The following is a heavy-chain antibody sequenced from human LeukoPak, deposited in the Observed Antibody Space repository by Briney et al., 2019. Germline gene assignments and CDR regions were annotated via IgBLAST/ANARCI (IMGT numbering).Heavy chain of an antibody. D-gene: IGHD6-6*01. Sequence: GASVKVSCKASGGTFSSYAISWVRQAPGQGLEWMGGIIPIFGTANYAQKFQGRVTITTDESTSTAYMELSSLRSEDTAVYYCATKGTEYSSSSTPLFSMDAWGKGTTVTVSS. J-gene: IGHJ6*03. CDR1: GGTFSSYA. CDR3: ATKGTEYSSSSTPLFSMDA. CDR2: IIPIFGTA. V-gene: IGHV1-69*05.